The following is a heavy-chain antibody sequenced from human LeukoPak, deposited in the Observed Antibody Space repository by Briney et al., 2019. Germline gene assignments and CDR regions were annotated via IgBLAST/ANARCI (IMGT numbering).Heavy chain of an antibody. CDR3: ATEHTIFGVVTKNWFDP. V-gene: IGHV1-69*13. Sequence: SVKVSCKASGGTFSSYAISWVRQAPGQGLEWMGGIIPIFGTVNYAQKFQGRVTITADESTSTAYMELSSLRSEDTAVYYCATEHTIFGVVTKNWFDPWGQGTLVTVSS. J-gene: IGHJ5*02. D-gene: IGHD3-3*01. CDR2: IIPIFGTV. CDR1: GGTFSSYA.